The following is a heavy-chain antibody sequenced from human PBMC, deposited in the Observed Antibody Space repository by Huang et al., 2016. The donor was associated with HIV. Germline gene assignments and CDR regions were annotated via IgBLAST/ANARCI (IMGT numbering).Heavy chain of an antibody. D-gene: IGHD3-10*01. CDR3: AAGAIDY. Sequence: EVEIVESGGGLVQPGGSLRLSCAASGFVFRDASMTWVRQAPGKWLGWISFINGNSSYIYYADSVRGRFSLSRDNARNSVYLQMSGLGAEDTAVYYCAAGAIDYWGQGTLVIVSS. V-gene: IGHV3-48*01. CDR2: INGNSSYI. CDR1: GFVFRDAS. J-gene: IGHJ4*02.